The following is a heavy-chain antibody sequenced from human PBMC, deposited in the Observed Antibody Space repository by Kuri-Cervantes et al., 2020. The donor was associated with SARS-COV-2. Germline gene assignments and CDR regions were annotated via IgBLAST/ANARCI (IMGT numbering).Heavy chain of an antibody. CDR1: GYSISSGYY. Sequence: SETLSLTCTVAGYSISSGYYWGWIRQPPGKGLEWIGSIYYSGSTYYNPSLKSRVTISVGTSKNQFSLKLSSVTAADTAVYYCARRGLGFGELFYFDYWGQGTLVTVSS. J-gene: IGHJ4*02. V-gene: IGHV4-38-2*02. CDR2: IYYSGST. CDR3: ARRGLGFGELFYFDY. D-gene: IGHD3-10*01.